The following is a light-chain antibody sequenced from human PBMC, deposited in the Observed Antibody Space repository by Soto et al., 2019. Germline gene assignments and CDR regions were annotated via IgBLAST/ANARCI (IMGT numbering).Light chain of an antibody. CDR2: WAS. J-gene: IGKJ5*01. Sequence: DIVMTQPPDSLAVSLGESATTNSKSSQSVLYSSNNKNYLAWYQQKPGQPPKLLIYWASTRESGVPDRFSGSGSGTDFTLTISSLQAEDVAVYYCQQYYSTPSITFGQGTRLEIK. V-gene: IGKV4-1*01. CDR1: QSVLYSSNNKNY. CDR3: QQYYSTPSIT.